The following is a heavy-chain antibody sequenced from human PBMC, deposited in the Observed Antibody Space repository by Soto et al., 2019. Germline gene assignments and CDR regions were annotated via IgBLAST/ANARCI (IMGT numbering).Heavy chain of an antibody. D-gene: IGHD3-9*01. Sequence: ASVKVSCKSSGCTFTSYGIIWVRQSPGQGLEWMGWISAYNGNTNYAQKLQGRVTMTTDTSTSTAYMELRSLRSDDTAVYYCAREIGRNYDILTGYYNNYYYYYMEVWGKGTTVTVSS. J-gene: IGHJ6*03. V-gene: IGHV1-18*01. CDR1: GCTFTSYG. CDR2: ISAYNGNT. CDR3: AREIGRNYDILTGYYNNYYYYYMEV.